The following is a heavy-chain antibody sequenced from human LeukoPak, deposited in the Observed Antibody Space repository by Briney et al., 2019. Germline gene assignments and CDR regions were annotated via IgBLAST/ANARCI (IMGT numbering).Heavy chain of an antibody. CDR3: AVDYGDYESAFDI. V-gene: IGHV3-21*01. CDR1: GFTFSSYS. Sequence: GGSLRLSCAASGFTFSSYSMNWVRQAPGKGLEWVSSISSSSSYIYYADSVKGRFTISRDNAKNSLYLQMNSLRAEDTAVYYCAVDYGDYESAFDIWGQGTMVTVSS. D-gene: IGHD4-17*01. J-gene: IGHJ3*02. CDR2: ISSSSSYI.